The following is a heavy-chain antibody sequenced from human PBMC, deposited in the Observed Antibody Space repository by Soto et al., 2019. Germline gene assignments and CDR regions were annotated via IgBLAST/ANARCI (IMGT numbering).Heavy chain of an antibody. J-gene: IGHJ3*02. CDR2: ISYDGSNK. CDR3: ARGESTLDYGDYLRTISYDAFDI. Sequence: GGSLRLSCAASGFTFSSYAMHWVRQAPGKGLEWVAVISYDGSNKYYADSVKGRFTISRDNSKNTLYLQMNSLRAEDTAVYYCARGESTLDYGDYLRTISYDAFDIWGQGTMVTV. D-gene: IGHD4-17*01. CDR1: GFTFSSYA. V-gene: IGHV3-30-3*01.